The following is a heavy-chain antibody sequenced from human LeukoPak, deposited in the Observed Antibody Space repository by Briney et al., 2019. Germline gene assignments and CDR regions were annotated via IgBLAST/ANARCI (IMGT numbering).Heavy chain of an antibody. Sequence: GGSLRLSCAASGFTFSSYSMNWVRQAPGKGLEWVSSISSSSSYIYYADSVKGRFTISRDNAKNSLYLQMNSLRAEDTAVYYCARSAGVYFGVVDYYYYYYMDVWGKGTTVTVSS. D-gene: IGHD3-3*01. J-gene: IGHJ6*03. CDR2: ISSSSSYI. CDR3: ARSAGVYFGVVDYYYYYYMDV. CDR1: GFTFSSYS. V-gene: IGHV3-21*01.